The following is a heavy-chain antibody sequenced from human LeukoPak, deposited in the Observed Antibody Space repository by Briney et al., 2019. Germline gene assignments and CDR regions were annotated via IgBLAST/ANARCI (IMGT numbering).Heavy chain of an antibody. CDR2: IYHSGRT. D-gene: IGHD1-7*01. Sequence: SETLSLTCTVSGYSISSGYYWGWIRQPPGKGLEWIGSIYHSGRTFYNPSLKSRVTISVDTSKNQFSLKLSSVTAADTAVYYCARDPNWNYVLGDPWGQGTLVTVSS. CDR1: GYSISSGYY. V-gene: IGHV4-38-2*02. J-gene: IGHJ5*02. CDR3: ARDPNWNYVLGDP.